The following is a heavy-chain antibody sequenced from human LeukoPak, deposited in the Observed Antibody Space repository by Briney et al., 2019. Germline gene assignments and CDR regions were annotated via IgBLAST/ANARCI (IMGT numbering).Heavy chain of an antibody. CDR3: AGRPAAGLIDY. Sequence: SETLSLTCAVYGGSFSGYYWSWIRQPPGKGLEWIGEINHSGGTNYNPSLKSRVTISVDTSKNQFSLKLSSVTAADTAVYYCAGRPAAGLIDYWGQGTLVTVSS. V-gene: IGHV4-34*01. J-gene: IGHJ4*02. CDR2: INHSGGT. D-gene: IGHD6-13*01. CDR1: GGSFSGYY.